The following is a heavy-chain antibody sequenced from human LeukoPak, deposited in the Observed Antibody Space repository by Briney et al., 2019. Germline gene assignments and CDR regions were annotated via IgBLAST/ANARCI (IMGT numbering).Heavy chain of an antibody. D-gene: IGHD4-17*01. Sequence: SETLSLTCAVSGGSISSGGYSWSWIRQPPGKGLEWIGYIYHSGSTYYNPSLKSRVTISVDRSKNQFSLKLSSVTAADTAVYYCAREGYGDYVRRTWYFDLWGRGTLVTVSS. V-gene: IGHV4-30-2*01. CDR1: GGSISSGGYS. J-gene: IGHJ2*01. CDR2: IYHSGST. CDR3: AREGYGDYVRRTWYFDL.